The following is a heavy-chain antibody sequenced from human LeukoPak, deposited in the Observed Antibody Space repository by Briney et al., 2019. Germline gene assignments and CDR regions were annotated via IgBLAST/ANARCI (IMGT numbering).Heavy chain of an antibody. CDR3: ARDSYRNSGYYYVSDY. J-gene: IGHJ4*02. CDR1: GFTFSSYS. CDR2: ISSSSTTI. D-gene: IGHD3-22*01. V-gene: IGHV3-48*02. Sequence: PGGSLRLSCAASGFTFSSYSLSWVRQAPRKGLEWVSYISSSSTTIYYADSVKGRFTISRDNAKNSLYLQMNSLRDEDTAVYYCARDSYRNSGYYYVSDYWGQGTLVTVSS.